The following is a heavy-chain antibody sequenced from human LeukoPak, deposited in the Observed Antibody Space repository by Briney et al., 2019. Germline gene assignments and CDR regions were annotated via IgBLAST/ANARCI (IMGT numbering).Heavy chain of an antibody. V-gene: IGHV3-30*03. D-gene: IGHD5-24*01. Sequence: PGRSLRLSCAASGFTFSSYGMHWVRQAPAKGLEWVAVISYDGSNKYYADSVKGRFTISRDNSKNTLYLQMNSRRAEDTAVYYCETKRMEWLHQWGEGTLVTVSS. CDR2: ISYDGSNK. J-gene: IGHJ4*02. CDR3: ETKRMEWLHQ. CDR1: GFTFSSYG.